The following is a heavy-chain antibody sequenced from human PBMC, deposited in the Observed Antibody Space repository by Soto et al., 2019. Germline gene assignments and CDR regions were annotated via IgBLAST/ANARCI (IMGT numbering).Heavy chain of an antibody. D-gene: IGHD3-10*01. CDR3: AKWFGELLLIGDY. J-gene: IGHJ4*02. CDR2: ISGSGGST. CDR1: GFTFSSYA. Sequence: GGSLRLSCAASGFTFSSYAMSWVRQAPGKGLEWVSAISGSGGSTYYADSVKGRVTISRDNSKNTLYLQMNSLRAEDTAVYYCAKWFGELLLIGDYWGQGTLVTVSS. V-gene: IGHV3-23*01.